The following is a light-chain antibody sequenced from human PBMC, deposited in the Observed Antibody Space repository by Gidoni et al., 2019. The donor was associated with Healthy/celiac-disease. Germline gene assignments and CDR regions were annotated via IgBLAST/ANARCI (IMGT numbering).Light chain of an antibody. CDR1: QSVLYSSNNKNY. CDR3: QQYYSTPYT. CDR2: WAS. V-gene: IGKV4-1*01. J-gene: IGKJ2*01. Sequence: DIVMTKSPDSLAVSLGERATINCKSSQSVLYSSNNKNYLAWYQQKPGQPPKLLIYWASTRESGVPDRFSGSGSWTDFTLPISSLQAADVAVSYCQQYYSTPYTFGQGTKLEIK.